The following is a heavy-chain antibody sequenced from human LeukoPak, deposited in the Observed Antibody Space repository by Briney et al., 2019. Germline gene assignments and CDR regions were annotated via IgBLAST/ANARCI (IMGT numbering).Heavy chain of an antibody. CDR3: AKDQEDIVLMVYVSTPPPLGY. CDR1: GFTFSSYG. CDR2: IRYDGSNK. D-gene: IGHD2-8*01. Sequence: GGSLRLSCAASGFTFSSYGMHWVRQAPGKGLEWVAFIRYDGSNKYYADSVKGRFTISRDNSKNTLYLQMNSLRAEDTAVYYCAKDQEDIVLMVYVSTPPPLGYWGQGTLVTVSS. J-gene: IGHJ4*02. V-gene: IGHV3-30*02.